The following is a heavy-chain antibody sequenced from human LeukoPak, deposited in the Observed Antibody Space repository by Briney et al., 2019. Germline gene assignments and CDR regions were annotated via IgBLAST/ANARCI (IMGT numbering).Heavy chain of an antibody. CDR2: IYPGDSDT. V-gene: IGHV5-51*01. J-gene: IGHJ3*02. CDR3: ARRGANPTYYDSSGYLPGAFDI. CDR1: GYSFTSYW. Sequence: AGESLKISCKGSGYSFTSYWIGWVRQMPGKGLEWMGIIYPGDSDTRYSPSFQGQVTISADKSISTAYLQWSSLKASDTAMYYCARRGANPTYYDSSGYLPGAFDIWGQGTMVTVSS. D-gene: IGHD3-22*01.